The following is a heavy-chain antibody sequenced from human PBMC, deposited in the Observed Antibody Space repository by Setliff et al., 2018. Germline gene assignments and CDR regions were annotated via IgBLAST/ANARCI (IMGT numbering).Heavy chain of an antibody. J-gene: IGHJ6*03. Sequence: GGSLRLSCAASGFTFSNYWMSWVRQTPGKGLEWVAHIRQDGSEKYYVDSVKGRFIISRDNAKNSLYLQMNSLRDEDTAVYYCARERVGRYYHHHMDVWGKGTTVTVSS. CDR2: IRQDGSEK. CDR3: ARERVGRYYHHHMDV. D-gene: IGHD1-26*01. V-gene: IGHV3-7*03. CDR1: GFTFSNYW.